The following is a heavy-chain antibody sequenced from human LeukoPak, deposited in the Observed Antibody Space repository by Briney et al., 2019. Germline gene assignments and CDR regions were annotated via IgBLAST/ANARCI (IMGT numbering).Heavy chain of an antibody. Sequence: GGSLRLSCAASGFTVSSNYMSWVRQAPGKGLEWVSVIYSGGSTYYADSVKGRFTISRDNSKNTLYLQMNSLGAEDTAVYYCARDSVHLWAFDYWGQGTLVTVSS. CDR2: IYSGGST. CDR1: GFTVSSNY. D-gene: IGHD5-18*01. V-gene: IGHV3-66*02. J-gene: IGHJ4*02. CDR3: ARDSVHLWAFDY.